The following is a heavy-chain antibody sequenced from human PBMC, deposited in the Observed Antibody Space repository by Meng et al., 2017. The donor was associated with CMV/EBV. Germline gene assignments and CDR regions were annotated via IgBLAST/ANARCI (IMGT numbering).Heavy chain of an antibody. CDR2: IYTSYST. V-gene: IGHV4-4*07. CDR1: CASIMDYY. D-gene: IGHD3-10*01. CDR3: AREGLDYYGSNCHFDY. J-gene: IGHJ4*02. Sequence: SRPAVVQTPAKPSRICTLPCASIMDYYVSCGWAPHANGLEESGRIYTSYSTHYNPANKCLVTMSVATSKNQFSLKLSSVTSADTAVYYSAREGLDYYGSNCHFDYWGQGTLVTVPS.